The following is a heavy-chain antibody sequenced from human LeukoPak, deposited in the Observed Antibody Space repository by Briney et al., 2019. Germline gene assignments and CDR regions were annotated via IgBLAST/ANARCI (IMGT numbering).Heavy chain of an antibody. J-gene: IGHJ6*03. D-gene: IGHD6-13*01. Sequence: SETLSLTCAVSGGSISSNNCWSWVRQPPGKGLEWIGEIYHNGSTNYNPSLKSRVTISVDKSKNQFSLKLSSVTAADTAVYYCARGAAATEDYYMDVWGKGTTVTVSS. CDR3: ARGAAATEDYYMDV. V-gene: IGHV4-4*02. CDR2: IYHNGST. CDR1: GGSISSNNC.